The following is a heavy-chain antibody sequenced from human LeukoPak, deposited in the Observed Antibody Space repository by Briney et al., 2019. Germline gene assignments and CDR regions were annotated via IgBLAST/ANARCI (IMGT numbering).Heavy chain of an antibody. V-gene: IGHV3-9*01. J-gene: IGHJ6*02. CDR2: INWNSGRI. D-gene: IGHD5-24*01. CDR3: AKDRDGSYYYGMDV. Sequence: SGRSLGLSCAASGFTFDDFAMHWVRQAPGKGLEGFSGINWNSGRIGYADSVKGRFTISRDNAKNSLYLQMNSLRAEDTALYYCAKDRDGSYYYGMDVWGQGTTVTVSS. CDR1: GFTFDDFA.